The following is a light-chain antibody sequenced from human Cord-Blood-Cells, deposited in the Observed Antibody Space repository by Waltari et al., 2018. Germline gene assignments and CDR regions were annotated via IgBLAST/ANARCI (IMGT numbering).Light chain of an antibody. CDR2: KVS. CDR3: MQGTHWPWT. CDR1: QSPVHSDGITY. J-gene: IGKJ1*01. Sequence: DVVMTQSPLSLPVTLGQPXXXXXXXXQSPVHSDGITYLNWFQQRPGQSPRRLIYKVSNRDSGVPDRFSGSGSGTDFPLKSSRVEAEDVGVYYCMQGTHWPWTFGQGTKVEIK. V-gene: IGKV2-30*02.